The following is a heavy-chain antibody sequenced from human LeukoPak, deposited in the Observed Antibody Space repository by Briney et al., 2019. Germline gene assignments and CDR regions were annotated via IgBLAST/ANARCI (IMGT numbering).Heavy chain of an antibody. V-gene: IGHV3-7*01. CDR1: GFTFSTYW. D-gene: IGHD1-26*01. J-gene: IGHJ4*02. Sequence: PGGSLRLSCAASGFTFSTYWMSWVRQAPGKGLEWVANIKYDGREKQYVDSVKGRFTISRDNAKNSLFLQMNSLGAEDTAVYYCARYLNSGPEDFWGQGTLVTVSS. CDR3: ARYLNSGPEDF. CDR2: IKYDGREK.